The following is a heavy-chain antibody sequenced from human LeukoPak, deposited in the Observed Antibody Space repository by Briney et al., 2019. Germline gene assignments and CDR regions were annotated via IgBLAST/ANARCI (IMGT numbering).Heavy chain of an antibody. V-gene: IGHV5-51*01. CDR2: IYPGDSDT. CDR1: GYRFTSYW. J-gene: IGHJ3*02. Sequence: GESLKISCQGSGYRFTSYWIGWVRPMPGKGLEWMGIIYPGDSDTRYSPSFQGQVTISADKSISTAYLQGSSLKASDTAMYYCASQYSSTSKEHLRGGAFDIWGQGTMVTVSS. D-gene: IGHD2-2*01. CDR3: ASQYSSTSKEHLRGGAFDI.